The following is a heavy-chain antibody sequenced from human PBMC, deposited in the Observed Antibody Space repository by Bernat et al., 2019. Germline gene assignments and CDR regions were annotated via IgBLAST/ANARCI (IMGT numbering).Heavy chain of an antibody. D-gene: IGHD6-13*01. CDR1: GFTFSSYW. CDR3: AKRPGYQIGMDF. CDR2: IDQDGSEK. J-gene: IGHJ6*02. Sequence: EVQLVESGGGLVQPGGSLRLSCAGSGFTFSSYWMTWVRQAPGKGLEWVASIDQDGSEKQYVDSVKGRFTISRDNTKNSLYLQMNSLRVEDTAVFYCAKRPGYQIGMDFRGQGPTVTVSS. V-gene: IGHV3-7*01.